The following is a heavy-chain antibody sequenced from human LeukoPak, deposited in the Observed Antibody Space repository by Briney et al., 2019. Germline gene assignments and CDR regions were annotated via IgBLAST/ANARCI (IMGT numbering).Heavy chain of an antibody. CDR2: ISSSSSYI. Sequence: GGSLRLSCAASGFTFSSYSMNWVRQAPGKGLEWVSSISSSSSYIYYADSVEGRFTISRDNAKNSLYLQMNSLRAEDTAVYYCARDRGKQLAFYYYYGMDVWGRGTTVTVSS. CDR1: GFTFSSYS. D-gene: IGHD6-13*01. CDR3: ARDRGKQLAFYYYYGMDV. J-gene: IGHJ6*02. V-gene: IGHV3-21*01.